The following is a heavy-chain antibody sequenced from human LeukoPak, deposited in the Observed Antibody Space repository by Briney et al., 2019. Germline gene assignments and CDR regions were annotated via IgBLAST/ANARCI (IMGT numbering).Heavy chain of an antibody. D-gene: IGHD5-18*01. CDR3: ASRKRGYTYGHYSFDY. CDR2: ISSSGGST. Sequence: GGSLRLSCAASGFAFNYYGMTWVRQAPGKGLEWVSFISSSGGSTYYADSVKGRFTISRDNSKNTLYLQMNSLRAEDTAVYYCASRKRGYTYGHYSFDYWGQGTLVTVSS. V-gene: IGHV3-23*01. J-gene: IGHJ4*02. CDR1: GFAFNYYG.